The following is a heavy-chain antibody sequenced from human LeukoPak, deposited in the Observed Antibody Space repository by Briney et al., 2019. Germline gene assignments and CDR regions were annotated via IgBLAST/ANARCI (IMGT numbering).Heavy chain of an antibody. CDR2: INSDGSST. CDR1: GFTFSSYW. Sequence: GGSLRLSCAASGFTFSSYWMHWVRQGPGKGLVWVSRINSDGSSTNYADSVRGRFTISRDNVENTLYLQMNSLRVEDTAVYYCARRVVVAAAPYYFDYWGQGTLVTVSS. CDR3: ARRVVVAAAPYYFDY. V-gene: IGHV3-74*01. J-gene: IGHJ4*02. D-gene: IGHD2-2*01.